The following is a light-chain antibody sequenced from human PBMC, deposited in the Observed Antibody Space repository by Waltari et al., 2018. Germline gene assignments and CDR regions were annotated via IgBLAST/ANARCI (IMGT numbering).Light chain of an antibody. V-gene: IGLV3-19*01. CDR3: HSRETFSTRL. Sequence: SSDLTQDPSLSVALGQTVRITCQGYSLRRSYASWDQQRPGQAPILVLFGPDNRPSGIPDRLSGATSGNTASLTITGAQAEDEADYYCHSRETFSTRLFGGGTRLTV. CDR2: GPD. CDR1: SLRRSY. J-gene: IGLJ2*01.